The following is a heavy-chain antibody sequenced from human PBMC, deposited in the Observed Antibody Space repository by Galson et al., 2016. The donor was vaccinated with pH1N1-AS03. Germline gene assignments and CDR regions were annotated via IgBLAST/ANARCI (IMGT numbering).Heavy chain of an antibody. Sequence: SLRLSCAASGFSFNSYAMQWVRQAPGEGLEWVSGIRGNGDSTYYADSVKGRFTISRANSKYMFYLQMTSLRGDDTAVYYCVKGSWGIDIVDRIAHCGMDVWGQGTTVTVSS. CDR2: IRGNGDST. V-gene: IGHV3-23*01. CDR1: GFSFNSYA. CDR3: VKGSWGIDIVDRIAHCGMDV. D-gene: IGHD5-12*01. J-gene: IGHJ6*02.